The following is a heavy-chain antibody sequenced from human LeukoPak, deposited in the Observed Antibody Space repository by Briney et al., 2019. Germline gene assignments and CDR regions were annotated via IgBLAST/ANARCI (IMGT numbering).Heavy chain of an antibody. Sequence: PGGSLRLSCAASGFTFSSYAMHWVRQAPGKGLEWVAVISYDGSNKYYADSVKGRFTISRDNSKNTLYLQMNSLSAEDTAVYYCARPTITMVRGVITPSFGYWGQGTLVTVSS. CDR3: ARPTITMVRGVITPSFGY. CDR1: GFTFSSYA. D-gene: IGHD3-10*01. V-gene: IGHV3-30-3*01. CDR2: ISYDGSNK. J-gene: IGHJ4*02.